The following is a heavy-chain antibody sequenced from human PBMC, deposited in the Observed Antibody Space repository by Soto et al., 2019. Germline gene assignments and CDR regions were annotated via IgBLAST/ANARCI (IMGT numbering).Heavy chain of an antibody. Sequence: SETLSLTCAVYGGSFSGYYWSWIRQLPGKGLEWIGEINHSGSTNYNPSLKSRVTISVDTSKNQFSLKLSSVTAADTAVYYCARGAEVVVPAVPYYYGMDVWGQGTTVTVSS. CDR3: ARGAEVVVPAVPYYYGMDV. CDR2: INHSGST. D-gene: IGHD2-2*01. J-gene: IGHJ6*02. V-gene: IGHV4-34*01. CDR1: GGSFSGYY.